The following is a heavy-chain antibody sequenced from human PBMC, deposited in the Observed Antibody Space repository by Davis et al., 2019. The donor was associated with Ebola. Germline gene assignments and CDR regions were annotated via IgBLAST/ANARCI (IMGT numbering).Heavy chain of an antibody. D-gene: IGHD1-26*01. CDR1: GYTFTSYG. J-gene: IGHJ6*02. Sequence: AASVPVSCKTSGYTFTSYGISWVRQAPGQGREWMGWISAYNGNTNYAQKLQGRVTMTTDTPTSTAYMELRSLRSDDTAVYYCSRDPQYSGSFGELYYHGMDVCGQGTTVTVSS. CDR2: ISAYNGNT. V-gene: IGHV1-18*01. CDR3: SRDPQYSGSFGELYYHGMDV.